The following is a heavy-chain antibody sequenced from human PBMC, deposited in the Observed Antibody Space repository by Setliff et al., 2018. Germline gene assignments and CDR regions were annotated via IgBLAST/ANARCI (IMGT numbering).Heavy chain of an antibody. V-gene: IGHV5-51*01. CDR1: GYIFTNYW. Sequence: GESLKISCKDSGYIFTNYWIGWVRQMPGKGLEWMGIIYPTDSDAMYSPSFQGKVTISVDKSINTAYLHWSSLKASDTAMYYCARSGNQVGGDYWGQGTLVTVSS. CDR2: IYPTDSDA. CDR3: ARSGNQVGGDY. D-gene: IGHD1-26*01. J-gene: IGHJ4*02.